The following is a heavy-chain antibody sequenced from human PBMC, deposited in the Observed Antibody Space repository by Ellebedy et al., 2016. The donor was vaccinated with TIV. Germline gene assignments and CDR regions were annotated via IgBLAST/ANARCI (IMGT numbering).Heavy chain of an antibody. CDR2: IYPGDSAT. J-gene: IGHJ4*02. D-gene: IGHD3-22*01. Sequence: GESLKISCKGSGYSFTSYWIGWVRQMPGKGLEWMGIIYPGDSATRYSPSFQGQVTISADKSISTAYLPWSSLKASDTAMYYCARRDYYDSIGYFSPPVDYWGQGTLVTISS. CDR3: ARRDYYDSIGYFSPPVDY. CDR1: GYSFTSYW. V-gene: IGHV5-51*01.